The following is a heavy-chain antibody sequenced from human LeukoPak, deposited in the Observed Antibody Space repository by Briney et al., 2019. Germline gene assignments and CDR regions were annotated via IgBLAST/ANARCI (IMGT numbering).Heavy chain of an antibody. Sequence: PSETLSLTCAVSGGSISSGGYSWSWIRQPPGQGLEWIGYIYHSGSTYYNPSLKSRVTISVDRSKNQFSLKLSSVTAADTAVYYCARGGMVRGVIIKGGLAIDYWGQGTLVTVSS. V-gene: IGHV4-30-2*01. CDR1: GGSISSGGYS. D-gene: IGHD3-10*01. CDR2: IYHSGST. CDR3: ARGGMVRGVIIKGGLAIDY. J-gene: IGHJ4*02.